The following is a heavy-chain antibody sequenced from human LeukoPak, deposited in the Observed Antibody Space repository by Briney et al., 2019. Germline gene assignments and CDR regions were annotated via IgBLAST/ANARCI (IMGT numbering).Heavy chain of an antibody. D-gene: IGHD2-2*01. CDR1: GFTLNSNA. V-gene: IGHV3-23*01. J-gene: IGHJ4*02. CDR3: AKEEVPNDY. Sequence: GGSLRLSCAVSGFTLNSNAMCWVRQAPGKGLEWVSASRIGVTTYYADSVEGRFTISRDTSKNTLYLQMNTLRPEDTAVYCCAKEEVPNDYWGQGTLVTVSS. CDR2: SRIGVTT.